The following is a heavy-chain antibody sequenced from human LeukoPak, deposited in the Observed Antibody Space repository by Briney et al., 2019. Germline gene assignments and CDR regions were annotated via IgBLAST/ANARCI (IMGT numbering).Heavy chain of an antibody. Sequence: GASVKVSCKASGYTFTSYDINWVRQATGQGLEWMGWMNPNSGNTGYAQKFQGRATMTRNTSISTAYMELSSLRSEDTAVYYCARDSAAGTAYYFDYWGQGTLVTVSS. CDR1: GYTFTSYD. V-gene: IGHV1-8*01. D-gene: IGHD6-13*01. CDR3: ARDSAAGTAYYFDY. J-gene: IGHJ4*02. CDR2: MNPNSGNT.